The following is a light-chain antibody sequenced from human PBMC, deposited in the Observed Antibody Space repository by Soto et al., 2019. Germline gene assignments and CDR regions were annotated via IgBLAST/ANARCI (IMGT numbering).Light chain of an antibody. J-gene: IGKJ1*01. Sequence: SVSPGETATLSCRASLRLSTNLAWYQQRPGQAPRLLIYGASTRATGIPARFSGSGSGTEFTLTISSLQSEDFAVYYCQQYYNWPRTFGQGTKVDI. CDR1: LRLSTN. CDR3: QQYYNWPRT. V-gene: IGKV3D-15*01. CDR2: GAS.